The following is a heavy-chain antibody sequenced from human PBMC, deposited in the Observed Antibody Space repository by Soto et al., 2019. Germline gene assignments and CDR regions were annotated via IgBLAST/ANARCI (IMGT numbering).Heavy chain of an antibody. CDR2: IIPILGTA. CDR1: GGTFSSYA. J-gene: IGHJ4*02. Sequence: WASVKVSCKASGGTFSSYAISWVRQAPGQGLEWMGGIIPILGTANYAQKFQGRVTITADGSTSTAYMELSSLRSEDTAVYYCARGGYYRIYWGQGTLVTVSS. CDR3: ARGGYYRIY. D-gene: IGHD3-22*01. V-gene: IGHV1-69*13.